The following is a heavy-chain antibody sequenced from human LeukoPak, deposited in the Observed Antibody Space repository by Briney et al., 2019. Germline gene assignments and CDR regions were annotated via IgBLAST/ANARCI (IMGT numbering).Heavy chain of an antibody. CDR2: IWYDGSNK. V-gene: IGHV3-33*03. CDR1: GFTFSSYG. CDR3: ARNEPY. D-gene: IGHD1-1*01. J-gene: IGHJ4*02. Sequence: GGSLRLSCAASGFTFSSYGMHWVRQAPGKGLEWVAVIWYDGSNKYYADSVKGRFTISRDNAKNSLYLQMNSLRAEDTAVYYCARNEPYWGQGTLVTVSS.